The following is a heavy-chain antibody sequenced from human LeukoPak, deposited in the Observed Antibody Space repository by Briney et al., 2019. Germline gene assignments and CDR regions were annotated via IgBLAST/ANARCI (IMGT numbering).Heavy chain of an antibody. CDR3: ARGTYYDFWSGYQNWFDP. Sequence: ASVKVSCQALGYTFTDHYFHWLRQAPGQGLEWMGWINPNSGGTNYAQKFQGRVTMTRDTSISTAYMELSRLRSDDTAVYYCARGTYYDFWSGYQNWFDPWGQGTLVTVSS. CDR1: GYTFTDHY. D-gene: IGHD3-3*01. CDR2: INPNSGGT. J-gene: IGHJ5*02. V-gene: IGHV1-2*02.